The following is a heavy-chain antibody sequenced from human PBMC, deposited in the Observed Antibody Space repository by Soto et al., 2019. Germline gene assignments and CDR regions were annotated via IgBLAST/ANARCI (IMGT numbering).Heavy chain of an antibody. CDR2: IYRSGGT. V-gene: IGHV4-4*07. J-gene: IGHJ6*02. CDR1: GGSISSYY. Sequence: PSETLCLTCRVSGGSISSYYWSWIRQPAGKGLEWIGRIYRSGGTNFSPSLMSRVSMSVDTSKSQFSLKLSSVVAADTAVYYCARGAAAGVDYGMDVWGQGTTVTVSS. CDR3: ARGAAAGVDYGMDV. D-gene: IGHD6-13*01.